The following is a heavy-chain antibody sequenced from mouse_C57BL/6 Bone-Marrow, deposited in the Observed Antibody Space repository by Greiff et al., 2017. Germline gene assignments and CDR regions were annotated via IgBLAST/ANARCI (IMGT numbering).Heavy chain of an antibody. D-gene: IGHD1-2*01. J-gene: IGHJ2*01. V-gene: IGHV1-53*01. CDR1: GYTFTSYW. CDR3: ARSHYYGGDFDY. CDR2: INPSNGGT. Sequence: QVQLKQPGTELVKPGASVKLSCKASGYTFTSYWMHWVKQRPGQGLEWIGNINPSNGGTNYNEKFKSKATLTVDKSSSTAYMQLSSLTSEDSAVYYCARSHYYGGDFDYWGQGTTLTASS.